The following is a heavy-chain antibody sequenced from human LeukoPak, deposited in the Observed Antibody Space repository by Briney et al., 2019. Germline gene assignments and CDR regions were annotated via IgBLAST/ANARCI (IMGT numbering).Heavy chain of an antibody. D-gene: IGHD1-26*01. CDR2: IYYSGST. V-gene: IGHV4-59*08. CDR3: ARHRELTLFDY. CDR1: GGSISSYY. J-gene: IGHJ4*02. Sequence: SETLSLTCTVSGGSISSYYWSWIRQPPGKGLEWIGYIYYSGSTNYNPSLKSRVTISVDTSKNQFSLKLSSVPAADTAVYYCARHRELTLFDYWGQGTLVTVSS.